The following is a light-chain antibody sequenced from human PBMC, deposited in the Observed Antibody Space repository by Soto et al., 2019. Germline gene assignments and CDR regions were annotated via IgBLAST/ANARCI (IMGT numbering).Light chain of an antibody. CDR2: GSS. V-gene: IGKV3-20*01. Sequence: EIVLTQSPGTLSLSPGERATLSCRASQNVSRSYVAWYQQKPGQSPRLLIYGSSSRATGIPDRFTGSGSGTDFTLTISRLEPEDFAVYYCQQCGQSLWTFGQGTKVDIK. J-gene: IGKJ1*01. CDR1: QNVSRSY. CDR3: QQCGQSLWT.